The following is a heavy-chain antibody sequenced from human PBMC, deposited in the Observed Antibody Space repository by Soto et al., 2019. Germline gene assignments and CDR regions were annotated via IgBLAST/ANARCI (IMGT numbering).Heavy chain of an antibody. CDR1: GFTFSSYA. CDR3: ATLGYCGGGAPFGY. Sequence: EVQLLESGGGLVQPGGSLRLSCAASGFTFSSYAMSWVRQAPGKGLEWVSAISGSGGRTYYANSVKGRFTISRDNSKNALYLQMNSRIAVDTAVYYCATLGYCGGGAPFGYWGQGTLVTVSS. V-gene: IGHV3-23*01. CDR2: ISGSGGRT. D-gene: IGHD2-21*01. J-gene: IGHJ4*02.